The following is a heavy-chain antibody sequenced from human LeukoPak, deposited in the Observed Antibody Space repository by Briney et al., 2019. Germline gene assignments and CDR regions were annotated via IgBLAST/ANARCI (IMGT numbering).Heavy chain of an antibody. CDR2: IYYSGST. Sequence: SETLSLTCTVSGGSISSYYWSWIRQPPGKGLEWIGYIYYSGSTNYNPSLKSRVTISVDTSKNQFSLKLSSVTAADTAVYYCARVFGYSYATDAFDIWGQGTMVTVSS. CDR1: GGSISSYY. J-gene: IGHJ3*02. V-gene: IGHV4-59*08. CDR3: ARVFGYSYATDAFDI. D-gene: IGHD5-18*01.